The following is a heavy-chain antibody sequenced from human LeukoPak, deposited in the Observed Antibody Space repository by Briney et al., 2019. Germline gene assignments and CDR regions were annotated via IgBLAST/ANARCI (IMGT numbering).Heavy chain of an antibody. CDR1: VFTFSTYN. D-gene: IGHD3-10*01. J-gene: IGHJ6*03. Sequence: GGSLRLSCAASVFTFSTYNMNWVRQAPGKGLEWVSSITSSSRYTFYADSVKGRFTISRDNAKNSLYLQMNSLRAEDTAVYYCARDQQLLWFGELVQRGDYYYYYYMDVWGKGTTVTISS. V-gene: IGHV3-21*04. CDR2: ITSSSRYT. CDR3: ARDQQLLWFGELVQRGDYYYYYYMDV.